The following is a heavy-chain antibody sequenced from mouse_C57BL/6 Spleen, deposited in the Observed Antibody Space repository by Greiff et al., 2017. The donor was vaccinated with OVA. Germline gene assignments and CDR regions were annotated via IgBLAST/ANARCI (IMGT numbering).Heavy chain of an antibody. CDR1: GFTFSDYG. Sequence: EVKVVESGGGLVKPGGSLKLSCAASGFTFSDYGMHWVRQAPEKGLEWVAHISRRSGTINYADTVTGRFTISRDNAKNTLFLRMPSLRSEYRAMYYCSRDPDLYAMDYWGQGTSVTVSS. V-gene: IGHV5-17*01. CDR3: SRDPDLYAMDY. J-gene: IGHJ4*01. CDR2: ISRRSGTI.